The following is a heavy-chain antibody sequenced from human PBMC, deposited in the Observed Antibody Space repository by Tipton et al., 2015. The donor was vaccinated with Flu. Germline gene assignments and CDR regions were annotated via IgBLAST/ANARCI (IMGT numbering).Heavy chain of an antibody. D-gene: IGHD3-3*01. J-gene: IGHJ6*02. V-gene: IGHV3-11*01. CDR3: ARDHPPSITVLGEITDYFGMDV. Sequence: SLRLSCAASGFTLSDDYMSWIRQAPGKGLEWVSHISSSGDTINYADSVKGRFTISRDNAKKSLYLQMNSLRAEDTAVYYCARDHPPSITVLGEITDYFGMDVWGQGTTVTVSS. CDR2: ISSSGDTI. CDR1: GFTLSDDY.